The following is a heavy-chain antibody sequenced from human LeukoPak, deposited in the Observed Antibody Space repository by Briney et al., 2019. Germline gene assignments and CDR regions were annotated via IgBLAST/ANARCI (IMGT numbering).Heavy chain of an antibody. Sequence: SETLSPTCTVSGGSINGYFCTWLRQSAGAGLECIGRIHTSGTTYYNPSFKSRVSMSVDTSNNKFSLRLNSVSAADTAVYYCARDPGGHGRYFDYWGQGALVTVSS. CDR1: GGSINGYF. V-gene: IGHV4-4*07. D-gene: IGHD1-14*01. J-gene: IGHJ4*02. CDR2: IHTSGTT. CDR3: ARDPGGHGRYFDY.